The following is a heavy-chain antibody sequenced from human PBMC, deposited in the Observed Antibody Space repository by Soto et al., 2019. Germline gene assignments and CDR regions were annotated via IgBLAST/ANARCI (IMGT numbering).Heavy chain of an antibody. CDR2: IWLSGST. Sequence: QLQLQESGSGLVKPSQTLSLTCGVSGGSVSGGGYTWSWIRQPQGKGLEWIGYIWLSGSTYYNPSLKSRVTISIDRSKNQFSLRLSSVTAADTAVYYCARGGDYFDYWGQGTLVTVSS. CDR1: GGSVSGGGYT. V-gene: IGHV4-30-2*01. J-gene: IGHJ4*02. CDR3: ARGGDYFDY.